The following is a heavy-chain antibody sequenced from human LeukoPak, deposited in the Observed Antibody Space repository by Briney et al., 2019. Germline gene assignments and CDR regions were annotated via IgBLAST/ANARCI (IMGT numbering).Heavy chain of an antibody. V-gene: IGHV3-74*01. CDR3: ARDSIAAPGDFDH. Sequence: GGSLRLSCAASGFTFSSYWMHWVRQAPGKGLVWVSHLNSDGSSTFYADSVKGRFTISRDTAKNTLYLQMNSLRAEDTAVYYCARDSIAAPGDFDHWGQGTLVTVSS. CDR2: LNSDGSST. J-gene: IGHJ4*02. D-gene: IGHD6-13*01. CDR1: GFTFSSYW.